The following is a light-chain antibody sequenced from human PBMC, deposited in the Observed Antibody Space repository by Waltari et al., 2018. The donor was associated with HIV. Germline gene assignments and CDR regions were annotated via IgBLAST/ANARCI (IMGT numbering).Light chain of an antibody. Sequence: EIVLTQSPGTLSLSPGERATLSCRASQSVSSSYLAWYQQKPGQAPRLLRYGASSRATGISDRFSGSGSGTDFTLTIRRLEPEDFAVYYCQQYGSSPPLTFGGGTKVEIK. CDR1: QSVSSSY. CDR2: GAS. J-gene: IGKJ4*01. V-gene: IGKV3-20*01. CDR3: QQYGSSPPLT.